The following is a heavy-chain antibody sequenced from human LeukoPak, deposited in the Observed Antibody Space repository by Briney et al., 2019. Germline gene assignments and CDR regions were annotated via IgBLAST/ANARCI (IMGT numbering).Heavy chain of an antibody. CDR2: ICYSGST. CDR3: ARIGKGTINCYDSSGYYLDAFDI. Sequence: SQTLSLTCTVSGGSISSGGYYWRWLRQHPGKGLGWIGYICYSGSTYYNPSLKKHIIISVDPSKSQFSLRLSSETAVDTAVYYCARIGKGTINCYDSSGYYLDAFDIWGQGTMVTVSS. CDR1: GGSISSGGYY. J-gene: IGHJ3*02. V-gene: IGHV4-31*01. D-gene: IGHD3-22*01.